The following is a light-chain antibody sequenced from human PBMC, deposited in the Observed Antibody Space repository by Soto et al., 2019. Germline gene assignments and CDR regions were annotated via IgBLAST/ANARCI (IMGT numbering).Light chain of an antibody. CDR2: DAS. CDR3: QQYDNPNLTVT. Sequence: DIQLTHSPSTLSTPAGDRINITFLASQSIRSLLAWYQQKPGKAPKLLIYDASNLETGVPSRFSGSGSGTDFTFTIRRLQTEDIATYYCQQYDNPNLTVTFGGGTKVDIK. CDR1: QSIRSL. V-gene: IGKV1-33*01. J-gene: IGKJ4*01.